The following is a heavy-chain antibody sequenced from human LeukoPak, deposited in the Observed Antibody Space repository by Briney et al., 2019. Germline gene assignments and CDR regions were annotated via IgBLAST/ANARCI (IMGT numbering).Heavy chain of an antibody. CDR1: GGSISTYY. V-gene: IGHV4-59*01. CDR3: ASSGFRYYYYMDV. D-gene: IGHD5-12*01. J-gene: IGHJ6*03. CDR2: IYYSGST. Sequence: SETLSLTCTASGGSISTYYWSWIRQPPGKGLEWIGYIYYSGSTNYNPSLKSRVTISVDTSKNQFSLKLSSVTAADTAVYYCASSGFRYYYYMDVWGKGTTVTVSS.